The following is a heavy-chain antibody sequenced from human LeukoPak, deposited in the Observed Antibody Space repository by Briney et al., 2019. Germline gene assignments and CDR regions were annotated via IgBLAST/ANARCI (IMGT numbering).Heavy chain of an antibody. CDR2: ISSTSSTI. CDR3: ARAQARGDNYYNSGSSPNPRY. J-gene: IGHJ4*02. D-gene: IGHD3-10*01. CDR1: GFTFNSYN. V-gene: IGHV3-48*02. Sequence: GGSLRLSCAASGFTFNSYNMHWVRQAPGKGLEWVSYISSTSSTIYYADSVQGRFTISRDNAKNSLYLQMNSLRDEDTAVYYCARAQARGDNYYNSGSSPNPRYWGQGTLVTVSS.